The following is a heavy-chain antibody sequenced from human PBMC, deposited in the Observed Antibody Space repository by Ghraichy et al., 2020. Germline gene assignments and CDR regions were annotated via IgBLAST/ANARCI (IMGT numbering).Heavy chain of an antibody. J-gene: IGHJ5*02. CDR3: ARDQEWRANSSGFDP. CDR2: IYHNGRT. Sequence: SETLSLTCTVSGDSLNNYYWSWIRQAPGKGLEWIGSIYHNGRTKYNPSLKSRVTMSVDTSKNQFSLRLTSVTAADTAVFYCARDQEWRANSSGFDPWGQGTLVSVSP. V-gene: IGHV4-59*01. D-gene: IGHD2/OR15-2a*01. CDR1: GDSLNNYY.